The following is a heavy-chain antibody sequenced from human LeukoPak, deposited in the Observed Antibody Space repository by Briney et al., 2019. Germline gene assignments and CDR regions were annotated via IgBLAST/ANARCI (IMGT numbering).Heavy chain of an antibody. D-gene: IGHD1-1*01. CDR3: ARISEDGTIYYFDY. Sequence: SETLSLTCAVYGWSFSGYYWSWIRQPPGKGLEWIGEINDSGGTNYNPALKRRVTISVDTSKNQFSLKLGSVTAADTAAYYCARISEDGTIYYFDYWGQGTLVTVSS. V-gene: IGHV4-34*01. CDR2: INDSGGT. CDR1: GWSFSGYY. J-gene: IGHJ4*02.